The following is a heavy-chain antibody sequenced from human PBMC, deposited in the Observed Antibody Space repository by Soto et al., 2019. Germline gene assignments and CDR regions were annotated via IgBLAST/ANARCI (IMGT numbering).Heavy chain of an antibody. V-gene: IGHV4-31*03. D-gene: IGHD2-15*01. CDR3: AREILYCSGGSCRPDWFDP. CDR2: IYYSGST. CDR1: GGSISSGGYY. Sequence: SETLSLTCTVSGGSISSGGYYWSWIHQHPGKGLEWIGYIYYSGSTYYNPSLKSRVTISVDTSKNQFSLKLSSVTAADTAVYYCAREILYCSGGSCRPDWFDPWGQGTLVTVSS. J-gene: IGHJ5*02.